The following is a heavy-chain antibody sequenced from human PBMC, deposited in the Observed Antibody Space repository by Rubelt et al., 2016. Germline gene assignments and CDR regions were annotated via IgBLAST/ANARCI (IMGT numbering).Heavy chain of an antibody. Sequence: EVQVVESGGDLVQPGGSLCLSCTITFGNTWMNWVRQAPGKVLEWVAGINQDGSEKAYVGSVKGRFTMSRDKGSNSRYLQMNSLGADDTTFYYCASARFGELLGYWGQGTLVTVSS. J-gene: IGHJ4*02. D-gene: IGHD3-10*01. V-gene: IGHV3-7*05. CDR2: INQDGSEK. CDR3: ASARFGELLGY. CDR1: TFGNTW.